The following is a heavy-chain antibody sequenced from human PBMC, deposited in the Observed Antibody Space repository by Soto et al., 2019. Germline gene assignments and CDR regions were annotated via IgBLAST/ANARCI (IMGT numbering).Heavy chain of an antibody. D-gene: IGHD4-17*01. CDR3: ARMTTVTTPYYYMDV. Sequence: QVQRQQWGAGLLKPSETLSLTCAVYGGSFSGYYWSWIRQPPGKGLEWIGEINHSGSTNYNPSLKSRLTRSVDTSKNQFSLNLSSVTAADTAGYYCARMTTVTTPYYYMDVWGKGTTVAVSS. V-gene: IGHV4-34*01. CDR1: GGSFSGYY. J-gene: IGHJ6*03. CDR2: INHSGST.